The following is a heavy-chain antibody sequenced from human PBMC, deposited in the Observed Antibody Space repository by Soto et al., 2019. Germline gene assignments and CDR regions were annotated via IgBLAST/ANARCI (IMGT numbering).Heavy chain of an antibody. D-gene: IGHD3-22*01. J-gene: IGHJ4*02. CDR3: ATDQISGMTFYFDSSGPYYFEY. Sequence: QVQLVQSGAEVKKPGSSVKVSCKASGDTFSRYAISWLRQAPGQGLEWMGEIIPIFGKVDYAQRFQGRVTIIADKSTSTAYMELSSLRSEDTAMYFCATDQISGMTFYFDSSGPYYFEYWGQGTLVTVSS. V-gene: IGHV1-69*06. CDR1: GDTFSRYA. CDR2: IIPIFGKV.